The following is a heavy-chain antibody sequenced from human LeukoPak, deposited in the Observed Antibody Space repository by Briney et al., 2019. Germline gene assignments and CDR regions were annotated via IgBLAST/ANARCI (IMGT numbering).Heavy chain of an antibody. D-gene: IGHD3-10*01. J-gene: IGHJ6*02. CDR3: AKRMVRGVMYGMDV. V-gene: IGHV3-23*01. CDR2: ISGSGGST. CDR1: GFTVSNYA. Sequence: RGWGVRVSRLGSGFTVSNYAMSWVRPAPGKGLEGVSAISGSGGSTYYADSVKGRFTISRDNSKNTLYLQMNSLRAEDTAVYYCAKRMVRGVMYGMDVWGQGTTVTVSS.